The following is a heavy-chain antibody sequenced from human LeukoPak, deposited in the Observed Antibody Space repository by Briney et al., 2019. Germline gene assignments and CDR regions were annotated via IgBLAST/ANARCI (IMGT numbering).Heavy chain of an antibody. CDR2: ITATGDTA. CDR1: GFTFTKCA. Sequence: GGSLRLSCVASGFTFTKCAMSWIRQAPGKGLEWVAIITATGDTAYYADSVKGRFTISRDNSRNTVYMQMDSLRAEDTAIYYCAGDRNSDWYSPLDYWGQGSQVAVSP. D-gene: IGHD6-19*01. J-gene: IGHJ4*02. CDR3: AGDRNSDWYSPLDY. V-gene: IGHV3-23*01.